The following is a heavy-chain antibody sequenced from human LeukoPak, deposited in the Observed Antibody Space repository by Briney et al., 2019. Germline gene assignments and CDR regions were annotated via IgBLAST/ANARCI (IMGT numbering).Heavy chain of an antibody. J-gene: IGHJ4*02. CDR1: GGSFSGYY. D-gene: IGHD3-22*01. CDR2: INHSGST. V-gene: IGHV4-34*01. CDR3: ARRTKTYYQDSSGTLLFDW. Sequence: SETLSLTCAVYGGSFSGYYWSWIRQPPGKGLEWIGEINHSGSTNYNPSLKSRVTISVDTSKNQSSLKLSSVTAADPAVYYSARRTKTYYQDSSGTLLFDWWGQGTLVTVSS.